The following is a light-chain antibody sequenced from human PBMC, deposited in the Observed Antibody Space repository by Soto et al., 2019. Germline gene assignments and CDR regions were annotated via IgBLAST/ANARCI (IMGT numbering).Light chain of an antibody. V-gene: IGKV1-33*01. Sequence: EIQMTEAPSSLSASVGDRGTITCQASQDIKKYLNWYQHKPGKAPKLLIYDASNLETGVPSRFSGSGSGTDFSFTISSLQPEDMATYYCQQYDDYPITFGQGTRLEIK. CDR1: QDIKKY. CDR2: DAS. CDR3: QQYDDYPIT. J-gene: IGKJ5*01.